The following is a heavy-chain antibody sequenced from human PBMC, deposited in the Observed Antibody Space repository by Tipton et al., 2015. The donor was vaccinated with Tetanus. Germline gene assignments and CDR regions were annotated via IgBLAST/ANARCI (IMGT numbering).Heavy chain of an antibody. J-gene: IGHJ4*02. D-gene: IGHD2-15*01. V-gene: IGHV1-8*01. Sequence: QSGAEVKKPGASVTVSCKASGYNFSGYDVNWVRRASGQGLEWLGWTNPLTGKTGYAEKFQGRVTMTADASISTAYLELTSLTSDDTAVYYCARGRAGAAYWGQGSLVTVSS. CDR2: TNPLTGKT. CDR3: ARGRAGAAY. CDR1: GYNFSGYD.